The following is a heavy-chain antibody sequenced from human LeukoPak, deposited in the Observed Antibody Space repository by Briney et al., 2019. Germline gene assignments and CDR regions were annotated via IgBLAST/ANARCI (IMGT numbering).Heavy chain of an antibody. CDR2: ISYNGGST. J-gene: IGHJ4*02. D-gene: IGHD3-3*01. CDR1: GFTFSGYS. Sequence: GGSLRLSCAASGFTFSGYSMHWVRQAPGKGLEYVSAISYNGGSTYYADFVKGRFTISRDNSKNTLYLQMSSLRAEDTAVYYCVKVFGKSNFDYWGQGTLVTVSS. V-gene: IGHV3-64D*06. CDR3: VKVFGKSNFDY.